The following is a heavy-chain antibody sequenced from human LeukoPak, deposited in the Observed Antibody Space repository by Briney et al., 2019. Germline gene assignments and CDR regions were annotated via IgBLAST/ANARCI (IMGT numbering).Heavy chain of an antibody. CDR3: ARSQSTMATWSMDF. Sequence: GGSLRLSCAAFGFTFNKYRMTWVRQAPGKGLEWVANINQDGSDTYYVDSVGGRFTISRGNAKSSLFLQMNDLRLEDSAVYFCARSQSTMATWSMDFWGRGTRVTVSS. CDR2: INQDGSDT. CDR1: GFTFNKYR. J-gene: IGHJ4*02. V-gene: IGHV3-7*01. D-gene: IGHD1-14*01.